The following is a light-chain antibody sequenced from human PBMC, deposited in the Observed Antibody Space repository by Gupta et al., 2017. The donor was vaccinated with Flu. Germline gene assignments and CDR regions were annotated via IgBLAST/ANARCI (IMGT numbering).Light chain of an antibody. CDR1: QGISTY. V-gene: IGKV1-8*01. Sequence: AIRMTQSPSSISASTGDRVTITCRASQGISTYLAWFQQKPGKAPKLLIYTASTLQSGVPSRFSGSGSGTDFTLTISCLQSEDFPTYYCQQYYSYPFTFGPGTKVDIK. CDR2: TAS. J-gene: IGKJ3*01. CDR3: QQYYSYPFT.